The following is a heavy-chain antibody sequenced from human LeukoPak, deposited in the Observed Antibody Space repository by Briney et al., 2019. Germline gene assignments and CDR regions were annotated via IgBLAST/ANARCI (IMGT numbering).Heavy chain of an antibody. CDR2: ISGDGTTT. V-gene: IGHV3-43*02. J-gene: IGHJ4*02. D-gene: IGHD6-19*01. CDR1: GFTFADYF. CDR3: ATSHGWSPDH. Sequence: GGALRLSCAASGFTFADYFMHWVRQAPGKGLECISFISGDGTTTYYRDSVRGRFTISRDNSKNSLYLQLESLGADDTALYFCATSHGWSPDHWGQGTLVTVSS.